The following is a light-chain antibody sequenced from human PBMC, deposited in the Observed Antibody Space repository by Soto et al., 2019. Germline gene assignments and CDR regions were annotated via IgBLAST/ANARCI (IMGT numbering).Light chain of an antibody. V-gene: IGKV3-11*01. CDR3: QQRSNWPLT. Sequence: EFVLTQSPATLSLSPGERATLSCRASQSVSRYLAWYQHKPGQAPRLLIYDASSRATGIPARFSGSGSGTDFTLTINSLEPEDFAVYYCQQRSNWPLTFGGGTKVEIK. J-gene: IGKJ4*01. CDR2: DAS. CDR1: QSVSRY.